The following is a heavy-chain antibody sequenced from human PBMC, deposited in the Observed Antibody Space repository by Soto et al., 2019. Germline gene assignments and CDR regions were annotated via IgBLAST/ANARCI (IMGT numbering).Heavy chain of an antibody. J-gene: IGHJ4*02. CDR2: IYTSGTT. V-gene: IGHV4-4*07. Sequence: PSETLSLTCTASGRSMSGYYWSWIRQPAGERLERIGRIYTSGTTDFNPSLKGRVTMSVDTSKNQFSLKLTSVTAADTALYYCAREDYYDTGYYVVWGQGTQVTVSS. D-gene: IGHD3-22*01. CDR3: AREDYYDTGYYVV. CDR1: GRSMSGYY.